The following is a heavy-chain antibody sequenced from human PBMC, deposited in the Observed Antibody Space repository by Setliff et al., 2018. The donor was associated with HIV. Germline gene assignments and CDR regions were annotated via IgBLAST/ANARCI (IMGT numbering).Heavy chain of an antibody. V-gene: IGHV5-51*01. J-gene: IGHJ4*02. Sequence: GESLKISCQCSGFNFLAHWIGWVRQVPEKGLEWMGIVYPGDSDTRYNPSFEGQVTVSADKTITTADLQLTSLKASDTAMYFCARLPYYVSGGVFDHWGKGTLVTVAS. CDR1: GFNFLAHW. CDR3: ARLPYYVSGGVFDH. D-gene: IGHD3-10*01. CDR2: VYPGDSDT.